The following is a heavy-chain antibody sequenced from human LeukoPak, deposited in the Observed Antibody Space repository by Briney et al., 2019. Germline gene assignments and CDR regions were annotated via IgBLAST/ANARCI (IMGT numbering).Heavy chain of an antibody. D-gene: IGHD5-12*01. J-gene: IGHJ4*02. V-gene: IGHV4-39*07. Sequence: SETLSLTCTVSGGSISSSSYYWGWIRQPPGKGLEWIGSIYYSGSTYYNPSLKSRVTISVDTSKNQFSLKLSSVTAADTAVYYCASLRSGYGQVKDDYWGQGTLVTVSS. CDR2: IYYSGST. CDR1: GGSISSSSYY. CDR3: ASLRSGYGQVKDDY.